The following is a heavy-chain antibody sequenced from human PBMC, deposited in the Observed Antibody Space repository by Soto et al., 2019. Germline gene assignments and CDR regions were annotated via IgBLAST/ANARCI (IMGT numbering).Heavy chain of an antibody. CDR2: IYSGGST. Sequence: EVQLVESGGGLIQPGGSLRLSCAASGFTVSSNYMSWVRQAPGKGLEWVSVIYSGGSTYYADSVKGRFTISRDNSKNTLYLQMNSLRAEDTAVYYCERGPYDILTGYGYYYGMDVLGQWTTVTVSS. J-gene: IGHJ6*02. D-gene: IGHD3-9*01. V-gene: IGHV3-53*01. CDR3: ERGPYDILTGYGYYYGMDV. CDR1: GFTVSSNY.